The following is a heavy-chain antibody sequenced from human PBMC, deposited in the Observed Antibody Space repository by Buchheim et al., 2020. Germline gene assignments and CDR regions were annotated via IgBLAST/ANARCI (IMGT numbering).Heavy chain of an antibody. CDR1: GFPFSTYA. V-gene: IGHV3-23*01. Sequence: EVQLLESGGALVQPGGSLRLSCAASGFPFSTYAMSWVRQTPGKGLDWVSGIDGSGGIIHYADSVTGRFTISRDNSKNTLYLQMNRLRVEDTAVYYCAKGVVTMVRGVNIGPNWFDPWGQGTL. CDR3: AKGVVTMVRGVNIGPNWFDP. D-gene: IGHD3-10*01. J-gene: IGHJ5*02. CDR2: IDGSGGII.